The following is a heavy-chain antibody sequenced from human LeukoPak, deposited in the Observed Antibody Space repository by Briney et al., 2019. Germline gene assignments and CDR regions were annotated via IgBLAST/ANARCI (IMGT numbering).Heavy chain of an antibody. CDR1: GYTFTSYY. CDR3: ARARSNIVVVPAAIDVDY. D-gene: IGHD2-2*02. Sequence: ASVKVSCKASGYTFTSYYMHWVRQAPGQGLEWMGIINPSGGSTSYAQKFQGRVTMTRDTSTSTVYMELSSLRSEDTAVYYCARARSNIVVVPAAIDVDYWGQGTLVTVSS. CDR2: INPSGGST. J-gene: IGHJ4*02. V-gene: IGHV1-46*01.